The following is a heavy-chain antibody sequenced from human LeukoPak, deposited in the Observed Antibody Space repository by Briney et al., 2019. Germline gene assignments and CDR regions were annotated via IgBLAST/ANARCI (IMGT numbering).Heavy chain of an antibody. J-gene: IGHJ5*02. Sequence: SETLSLTCTVSAGSIKTYYWNWIRQPPGKGLERIGYIYHSGVTNSNPSLKSRVNISVDTSKNQFSLKLSSVTAADTAVYYCAGDPYNYKWFDIWGQGTLVTVSS. V-gene: IGHV4-59*01. CDR3: AGDPYNYKWFDI. CDR1: AGSIKTYY. D-gene: IGHD1-20*01. CDR2: IYHSGVT.